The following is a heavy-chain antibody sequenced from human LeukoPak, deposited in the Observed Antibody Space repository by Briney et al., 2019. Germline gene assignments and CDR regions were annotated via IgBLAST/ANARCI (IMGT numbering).Heavy chain of an antibody. CDR2: INSDGSST. V-gene: IGHV3-74*01. J-gene: IGHJ4*02. Sequence: GGSLRLSCAASGFTFTTYWMHWVRQAPGKGLVWVSRINSDGSSTNYADSVEGRFTISRDNAKNTLYLQMNSLRAEDTAVYYCAKDLSTSWYYFDYWGQGTLVTVSS. CDR1: GFTFTTYW. CDR3: AKDLSTSWYYFDY. D-gene: IGHD6-13*01.